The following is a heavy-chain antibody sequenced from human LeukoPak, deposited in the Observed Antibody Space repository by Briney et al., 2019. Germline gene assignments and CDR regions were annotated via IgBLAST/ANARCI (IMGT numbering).Heavy chain of an antibody. CDR3: ARGRGGSPRSYYYYYMDV. J-gene: IGHJ6*03. CDR2: ISSSGSTI. V-gene: IGHV3-48*04. D-gene: IGHD1-26*01. Sequence: GGSLRLSCAASGFSFSSYWMSWVRQAPGKGLEWVSYISSSGSTIYYADSVKGRFTISRDNAKNSLYLQMNSLRAEDTAVYYCARGRGGSPRSYYYYYMDVWGKGTTVTISS. CDR1: GFSFSSYW.